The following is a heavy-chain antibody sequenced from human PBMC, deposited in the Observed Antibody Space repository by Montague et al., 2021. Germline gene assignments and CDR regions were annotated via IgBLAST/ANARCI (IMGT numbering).Heavy chain of an antibody. D-gene: IGHD3-10*01. J-gene: IGHJ6*03. CDR2: IFHSGNT. CDR3: ARRGGTMVRGVKGYMDV. V-gene: IGHV4-34*12. Sequence: SETLSLTCAVYGGSFSGYYWSWIRQPPGKGLEWIGEIFHSGNTNYNPSLKSRVTISVDTSKNQFSLKLSSVTAADTAVYYYARRGGTMVRGVKGYMDVWGKGTTVTVSS. CDR1: GGSFSGYY.